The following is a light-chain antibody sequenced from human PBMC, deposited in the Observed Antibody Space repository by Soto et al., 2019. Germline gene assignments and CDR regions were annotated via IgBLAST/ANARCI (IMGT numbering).Light chain of an antibody. Sequence: EIVMTQSPATLSVSPGERATLSCRASQSVSSNLAWYQQKPGQAPRLLIYGASTRATGIPARFSGSGSGTEFTLTISRLEPEDFAVYYCQQRTNWPRGTFGGGTKVDIK. CDR3: QQRTNWPRGT. CDR2: GAS. J-gene: IGKJ4*01. CDR1: QSVSSN. V-gene: IGKV3-15*01.